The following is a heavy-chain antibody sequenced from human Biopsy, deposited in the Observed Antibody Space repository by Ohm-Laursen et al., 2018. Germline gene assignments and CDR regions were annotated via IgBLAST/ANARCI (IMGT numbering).Heavy chain of an antibody. CDR3: TRATNSTGWPYYYFYGMDI. Sequence: SETLSLICPVSGGSISSDWWSWIRQTPGKGLEWIGYVYYSGTTTHNPSLRSRVTISVDTSMNQISLRLQSVTAADTAIYYCTRATNSTGWPYYYFYGMDIWGQGTTVTVSS. V-gene: IGHV4-59*01. D-gene: IGHD2/OR15-2a*01. J-gene: IGHJ6*02. CDR1: GGSISSDW. CDR2: VYYSGTT.